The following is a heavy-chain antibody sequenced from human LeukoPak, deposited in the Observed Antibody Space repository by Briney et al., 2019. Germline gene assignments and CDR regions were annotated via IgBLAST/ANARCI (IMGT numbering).Heavy chain of an antibody. J-gene: IGHJ4*02. CDR1: GGSISSYY. D-gene: IGHD4-17*01. V-gene: IGHV4-59*01. CDR3: ARLRGDYFPDY. Sequence: SETLPLTCTVSGGSISSYYWTWIRQPPGKGLEWIAYIFYSGSTNYNPSLKSRVTISVDTSKNQFSLKLNSVTAADTAVYYCARLRGDYFPDYWGQGTLVTVSS. CDR2: IFYSGST.